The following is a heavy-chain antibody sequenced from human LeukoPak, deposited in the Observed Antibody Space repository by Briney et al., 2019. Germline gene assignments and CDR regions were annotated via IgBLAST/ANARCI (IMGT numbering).Heavy chain of an antibody. V-gene: IGHV4-59*01. Sequence: PSETLSLTCTVSGGSISSYYRSWIRQPPGKGLEWIGYIYYSGSTNYNPSLKSRVTISVDTSKNQFSLKLSSVTAADTAVYYCARESLAGDFDYWGQGTLVTVSS. J-gene: IGHJ4*02. D-gene: IGHD7-27*01. CDR3: ARESLAGDFDY. CDR2: IYYSGST. CDR1: GGSISSYY.